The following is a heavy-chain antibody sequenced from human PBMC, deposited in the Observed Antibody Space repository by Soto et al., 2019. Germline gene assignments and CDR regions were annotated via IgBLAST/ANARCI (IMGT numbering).Heavy chain of an antibody. V-gene: IGHV3-15*07. CDR3: TTGIVVVPAAKYYYYYGMDV. J-gene: IGHJ6*02. Sequence: GGSLRLSCAASGFTFSNAWMNWVRQAPGKGLEWVGRIKGKTDGGTTDYAAPVKGRFTISRDDSKNTLYLQMNSLKTEDTAVYYCTTGIVVVPAAKYYYYYGMDVWGQGTTVTVSS. CDR1: GFTFSNAW. CDR2: IKGKTDGGTT. D-gene: IGHD2-2*01.